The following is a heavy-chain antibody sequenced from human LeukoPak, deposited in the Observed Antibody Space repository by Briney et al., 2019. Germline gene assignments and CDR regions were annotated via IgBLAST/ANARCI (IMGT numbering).Heavy chain of an antibody. Sequence: ETLSLTCAVYGGSFSGYYWSWIRQPPGKGLEWIGEINHSGSTNYNPSLKSRVTISVDTSKNQFSLKLSSVTAADTAVYYCASRDGYNLSGDWGQGTLVTVSS. CDR1: GGSFSGYY. V-gene: IGHV4-34*01. J-gene: IGHJ4*02. CDR2: INHSGST. D-gene: IGHD5-24*01. CDR3: ASRDGYNLSGD.